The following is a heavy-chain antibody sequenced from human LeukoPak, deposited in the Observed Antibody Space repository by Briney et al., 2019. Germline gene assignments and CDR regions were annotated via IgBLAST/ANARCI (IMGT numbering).Heavy chain of an antibody. CDR2: IYYTGSA. CDR1: GGSISSYY. CDR3: ARVPYP. J-gene: IGHJ5*02. V-gene: IGHV4-59*01. Sequence: SETLSLTCTVSGGSISSYYWSWIRQPPGKGLEWIGYIYYTGSANYNPSLKSRVTMSVDTSMNQFSLKLSSVTAADTAVYYCARVPYPWGQETLVTVSS.